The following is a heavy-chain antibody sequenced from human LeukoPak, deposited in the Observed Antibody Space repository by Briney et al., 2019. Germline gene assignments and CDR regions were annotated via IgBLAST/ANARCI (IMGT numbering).Heavy chain of an antibody. D-gene: IGHD4-17*01. V-gene: IGHV4-30-4*01. J-gene: IGHJ4*02. CDR2: SYYGGGT. CDR1: GVSITSGDFY. CDR3: AGCGDFDY. Sequence: PSETLSLTCTISGVSITSGDFYWSWIRQPPGKGLEWVGFSYYGGGTYYNPSLKSRVTISLDTSKNRFSLRLTSVTAADTAVYYCAGCGDFDYWGQGTLVTVSS.